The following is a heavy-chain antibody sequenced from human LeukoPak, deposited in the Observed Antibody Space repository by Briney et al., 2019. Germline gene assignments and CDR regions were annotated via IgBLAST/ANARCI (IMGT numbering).Heavy chain of an antibody. Sequence: GGSLRLSCAVSGISLSNYGMSWVRQAPGKGLEWVAGISGSGGGTNYADSVKGRFTISRDNPRNTLYLQMNRLRAEDTAVYFCAKRGVVIRVILVGFHKEAYYFDSWGQGALVTVSS. V-gene: IGHV3-23*01. CDR2: ISGSGGGT. J-gene: IGHJ4*02. D-gene: IGHD3-22*01. CDR1: GISLSNYG. CDR3: AKRGVVIRVILVGFHKEAYYFDS.